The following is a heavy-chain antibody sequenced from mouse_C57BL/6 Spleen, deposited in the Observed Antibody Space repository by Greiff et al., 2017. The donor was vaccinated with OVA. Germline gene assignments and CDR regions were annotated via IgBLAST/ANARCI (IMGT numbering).Heavy chain of an antibody. V-gene: IGHV5-4*01. D-gene: IGHD1-1*01. Sequence: EVQVVESGGGLVKPGGSLKLSCAASGFTFSSYAMSWVRQTPEKRLEWVATISAGGRYTYYPDNVKGRFTFSRDNAKNTLYLEMSHLKSEDTAMYYCARDRTTTVPLAYWGQGTLVTVSA. CDR3: ARDRTTTVPLAY. CDR1: GFTFSSYA. J-gene: IGHJ3*01. CDR2: ISAGGRYT.